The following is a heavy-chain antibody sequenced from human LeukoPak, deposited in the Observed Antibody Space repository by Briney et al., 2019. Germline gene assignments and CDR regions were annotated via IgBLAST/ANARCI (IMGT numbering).Heavy chain of an antibody. CDR3: ARVAGTTPYNWFDP. CDR2: IYYSGTS. CDR1: GGSISSSSYY. V-gene: IGHV4-39*01. D-gene: IGHD1-7*01. J-gene: IGHJ5*02. Sequence: PSETLSLTRTVSGGSISSSSYYWGWIRQPPGKGLEWIGSIYYSGTSSYNPSLKSRLTMSVDTSKNQFSLRLSSVTAADTAVYYCARVAGTTPYNWFDPWGQGTLVTVSS.